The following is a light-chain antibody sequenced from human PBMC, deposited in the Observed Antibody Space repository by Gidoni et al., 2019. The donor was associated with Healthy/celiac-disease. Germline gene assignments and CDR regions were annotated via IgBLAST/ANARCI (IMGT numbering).Light chain of an antibody. J-gene: IGKJ1*01. CDR2: DAS. CDR3: QQRSNWPPWT. CDR1: QSVSSY. V-gene: IGKV3-11*01. Sequence: VLTHSPATLSLSPGERATLSCRASQSVSSYLAWYQQKPGQSPRLLIYDASNRAAGIPARLSGSGSGTDVTLTISSREPEDFAVYYCQQRSNWPPWTYGQGTKVEIK.